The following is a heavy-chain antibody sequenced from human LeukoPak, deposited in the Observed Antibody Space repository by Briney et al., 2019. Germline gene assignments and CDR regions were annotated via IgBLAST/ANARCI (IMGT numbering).Heavy chain of an antibody. D-gene: IGHD1/OR15-1a*01. CDR3: ATDQQYAFDY. CDR1: GFTFTDYP. J-gene: IGHJ4*02. CDR2: IRTTAEGANFA. V-gene: IGHV3-48*02. Sequence: AGGSLRLSCATSGFTFTDYPMNWVRQAPGKGLEGVSNIRTTAEGANFAYYADSVKGRVTISRDDAKNTLYLHMNSLRDDDTAVYYCATDQQYAFDYWGQGILVTVSS.